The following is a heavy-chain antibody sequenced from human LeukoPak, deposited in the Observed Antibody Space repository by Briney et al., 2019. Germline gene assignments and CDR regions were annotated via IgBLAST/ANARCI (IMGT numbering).Heavy chain of an antibody. J-gene: IGHJ6*02. Sequence: SETLSLTCTVSGDSISGYYWSWVRQPPGKGLEWIGYIYYSGSTTYNPSLKSRVTISVDTSKNQFSLKLNSVTAADTAVYYCARPAQLGSLYYGLDVWGQGNTVTVS. D-gene: IGHD3-10*01. V-gene: IGHV4-59*12. CDR2: IYYSGST. CDR1: GDSISGYY. CDR3: ARPAQLGSLYYGLDV.